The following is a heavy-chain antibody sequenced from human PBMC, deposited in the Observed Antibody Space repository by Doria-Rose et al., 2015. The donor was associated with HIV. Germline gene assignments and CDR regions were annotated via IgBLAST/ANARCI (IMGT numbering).Heavy chain of an antibody. Sequence: QVQLQESGPGLVKPSETLSLTCSVSGGSISHYYWSWIRQPPGKGLEYIGDIFYTDSTNYSPSLKSRVSISIDTSKNKFSLRLSSVTAADTAVYYCARVLSGTYDYWGQGTLVTVSS. CDR1: GGSISHYY. CDR2: IFYTDST. J-gene: IGHJ4*02. V-gene: IGHV4-59*01. D-gene: IGHD1-26*01. CDR3: ARVLSGTYDY.